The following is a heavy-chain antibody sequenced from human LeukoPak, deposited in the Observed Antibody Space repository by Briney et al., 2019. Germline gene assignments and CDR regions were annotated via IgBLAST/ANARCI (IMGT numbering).Heavy chain of an antibody. CDR2: INTNTGNP. CDR3: ARALGYCTNGVCQTWAVPGP. V-gene: IGHV7-4-1*02. CDR1: GYTFTSNA. Sequence: ASVKVSCKASGYTFTSNAMNWVRQVPGQGLEWMGWINTNTGNPTYAQGFTGRFVFSLDTSVSTAYLQISSLKAEDTAVYYCARALGYCTNGVCQTWAVPGPWGQGTLVTVSS. D-gene: IGHD2-8*01. J-gene: IGHJ5*02.